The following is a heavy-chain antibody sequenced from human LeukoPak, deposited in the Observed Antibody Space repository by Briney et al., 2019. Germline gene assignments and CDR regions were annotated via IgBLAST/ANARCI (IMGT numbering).Heavy chain of an antibody. CDR3: ARHHSTITMVRGGLRFDY. V-gene: IGHV5-10-1*01. Sequence: GESLRISCKGSGYSFTSYWISWVRQMPGKGLEWMGRIDPSDSYTNYSPSFQGHVTISADKSISTAYLQWSSLKASDTAMYYCARHHSTITMVRGGLRFDYWGQGTLVTVSS. CDR1: GYSFTSYW. D-gene: IGHD3-10*01. CDR2: IDPSDSYT. J-gene: IGHJ4*02.